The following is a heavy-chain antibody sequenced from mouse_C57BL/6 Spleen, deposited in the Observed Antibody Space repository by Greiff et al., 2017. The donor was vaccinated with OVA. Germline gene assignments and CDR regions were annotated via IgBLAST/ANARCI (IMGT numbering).Heavy chain of an antibody. CDR3: ARDSSGPYYAMDY. J-gene: IGHJ4*01. CDR2: INYDGSST. D-gene: IGHD3-2*02. V-gene: IGHV5-16*01. Sequence: EVKLVESEGGLVQPGSSMKLSCTASGFTFSDYYMAWVRQVPEKGLEWVANINYDGSSTYYLDSLKSRFIISRDNAKNILYLQMSSLKSEDTATYYCARDSSGPYYAMDYWGQGTSVTVSS. CDR1: GFTFSDYY.